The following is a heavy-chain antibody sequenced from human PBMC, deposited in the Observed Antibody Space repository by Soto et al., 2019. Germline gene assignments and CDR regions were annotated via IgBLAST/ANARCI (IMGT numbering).Heavy chain of an antibody. CDR1: GGSISSGGYH. D-gene: IGHD6-13*01. J-gene: IGHJ4*02. CDR3: AREQPGRAAAFDY. V-gene: IGHV4-31*03. Sequence: QVQLQESGPGLVKPSQTLSLTCTVSGGSISSGGYHWSWIRQHPGKGLEWIGYIYYSGSTYYNPSLKSRVTISVDTSKNQFSLKLSSVTAADTAVYYCAREQPGRAAAFDYWGQGTLVTVSS. CDR2: IYYSGST.